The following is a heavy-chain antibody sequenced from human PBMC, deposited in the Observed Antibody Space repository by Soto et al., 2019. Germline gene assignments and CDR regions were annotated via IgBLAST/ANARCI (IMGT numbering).Heavy chain of an antibody. Sequence: ASVKVSCKTSGFTFSTSAVHWVRQARGHRLQWIGWIDVGSGNANYAQMLQERVTISRDMSTSTAYMELSSLRPEDTAVYYCARAQEGYYDILTGPSHIYGMDVWGQGTTVTVSS. J-gene: IGHJ6*02. V-gene: IGHV1-58*01. CDR2: IDVGSGNA. CDR1: GFTFSTSA. CDR3: ARAQEGYYDILTGPSHIYGMDV. D-gene: IGHD3-9*01.